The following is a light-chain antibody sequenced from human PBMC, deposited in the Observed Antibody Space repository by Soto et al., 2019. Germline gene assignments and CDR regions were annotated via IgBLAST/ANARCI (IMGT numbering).Light chain of an antibody. Sequence: IQLTQSPSSLSASVGDEVTITCRASQTISRWLAWYQQKPGRAPKLLIYDASTLESGVPSRFSGSGSGTEFTLTISSLEPDDLATYYCQQYKSDWTFGQGTKVDI. CDR2: DAS. CDR1: QTISRW. J-gene: IGKJ1*01. CDR3: QQYKSDWT. V-gene: IGKV1-5*01.